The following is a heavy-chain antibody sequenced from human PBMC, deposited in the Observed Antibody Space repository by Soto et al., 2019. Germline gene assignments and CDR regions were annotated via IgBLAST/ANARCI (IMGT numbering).Heavy chain of an antibody. Sequence: QLQLQESGPGLVKPSETLSLTCTVSGGSISSSSYYWGWIRQPPGKGLEWIGSIYYSGSTYYNPSLKSRVTISVDTSKNQFSLKLSSVTAADTAVYYCARPYSGYDSGPFDYWGQGTLVTVSS. CDR2: IYYSGST. V-gene: IGHV4-39*01. D-gene: IGHD5-12*01. CDR1: GGSISSSSYY. J-gene: IGHJ4*02. CDR3: ARPYSGYDSGPFDY.